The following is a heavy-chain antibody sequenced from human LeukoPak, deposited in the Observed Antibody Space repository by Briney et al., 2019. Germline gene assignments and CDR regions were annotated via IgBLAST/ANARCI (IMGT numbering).Heavy chain of an antibody. CDR3: ARKDGDL. J-gene: IGHJ5*02. CDR2: IYYSGDT. V-gene: IGHV4-59*08. Sequence: SETLSLTCTVSGGSISNYHWSWIRQSPGKGLEWIGYIYYSGDTNYNPSLKSRLTISLDTSKNQVSLRLSTVTAADTAVYHCARKDGDLWGQGTLVTVSS. CDR1: GGSISNYH.